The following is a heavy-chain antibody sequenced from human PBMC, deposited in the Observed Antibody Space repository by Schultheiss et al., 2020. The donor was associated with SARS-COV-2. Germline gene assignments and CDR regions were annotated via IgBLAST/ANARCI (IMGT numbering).Heavy chain of an antibody. CDR1: GGSISSYY. CDR3: ARGPQYSSSS. Sequence: SETLSLTCTVSGGSISSYYWSWIRQPPGKGLEWIGEINHSGSTNYNPSLKSRVTISVDTSKNQFSLKLSSVTAADTAVYYCARGPQYSSSSWGQGTLVTVSS. J-gene: IGHJ4*02. V-gene: IGHV4-34*01. D-gene: IGHD6-13*01. CDR2: INHSGST.